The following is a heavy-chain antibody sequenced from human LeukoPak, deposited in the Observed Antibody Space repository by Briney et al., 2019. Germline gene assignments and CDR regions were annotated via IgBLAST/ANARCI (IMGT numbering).Heavy chain of an antibody. CDR1: GLSFSSFA. J-gene: IGHJ4*02. V-gene: IGHV3-23*01. Sequence: GGSLRLSCAASGLSFSSFAMSWVRQGPARGLEWVSSIRGNGETFCADSVKGRFTLSSDSSRNTVYFQLNNLRVEDTAIYYCAKASWVSSTDAVRWGQGTLVTVSS. D-gene: IGHD3-16*01. CDR2: IRGNGET. CDR3: AKASWVSSTDAVR.